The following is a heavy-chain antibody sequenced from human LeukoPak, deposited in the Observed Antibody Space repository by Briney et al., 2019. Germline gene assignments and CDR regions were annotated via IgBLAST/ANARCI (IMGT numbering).Heavy chain of an antibody. CDR2: ISYIGST. Sequence: SETLSLTCVLSGHSFCSHYWCWIPQPPGKGLEWFGYISYIGSTNYNPSLKSRVTISVDTSKNQFSLKLSSVTAADTAVYYCARDPTTVTKGLDIWGQGTMVTVSS. J-gene: IGHJ3*02. V-gene: IGHV4-59*11. CDR1: GHSFCSHY. CDR3: ARDPTTVTKGLDI. D-gene: IGHD4-17*01.